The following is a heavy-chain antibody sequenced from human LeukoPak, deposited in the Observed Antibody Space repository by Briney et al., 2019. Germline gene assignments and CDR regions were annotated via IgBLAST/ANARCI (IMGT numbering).Heavy chain of an antibody. J-gene: IGHJ4*02. CDR2: INWNGGST. V-gene: IGHV3-20*04. CDR3: ARYPTYYYDSSGYEEGSYFDY. Sequence: GGSLRLSCAASGFTFDDYGMSWVRQAPGKGLEWVSGINWNGGSTGYADSVKGRFTISRDNAKNSLYLQMDSLRAEDTALYYCARYPTYYYDSSGYEEGSYFDYWGQGTLVTVSS. D-gene: IGHD3-22*01. CDR1: GFTFDDYG.